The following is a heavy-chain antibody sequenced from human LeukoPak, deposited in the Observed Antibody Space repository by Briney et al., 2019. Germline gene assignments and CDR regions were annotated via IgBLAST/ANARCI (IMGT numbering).Heavy chain of an antibody. CDR3: AKWGDYDVLTGYYVSDY. CDR1: GFTFSNYA. Sequence: GGSLRLSCAASGFTFSNYAMSWVRQAPGKGLEWVSAITGSGGNTYYADSVKGRFTTSRDNSKNTVFLQMNSLRAEDMAVYYCAKWGDYDVLTGYYVSDYWGQGTLVTVSS. D-gene: IGHD3-9*01. V-gene: IGHV3-23*01. CDR2: ITGSGGNT. J-gene: IGHJ4*02.